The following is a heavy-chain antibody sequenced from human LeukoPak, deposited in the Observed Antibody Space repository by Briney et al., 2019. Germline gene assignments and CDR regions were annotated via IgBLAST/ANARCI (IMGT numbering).Heavy chain of an antibody. V-gene: IGHV1-2*02. J-gene: IGHJ6*03. CDR2: INPNSGGT. CDR3: ARSEQSYYYGSGSRYYYYYYYMDV. D-gene: IGHD3-10*01. CDR1: GYTFTGYY. Sequence: GASVKVSCKASGYTFTGYYMHWVRQAPGQGLEWMGWINPNSGGTNYAQKFQGRVTMTRDTSISTAYLQWSSLKASDTAMYYCARSEQSYYYGSGSRYYYYYYYMDVWGKGTTVTVSS.